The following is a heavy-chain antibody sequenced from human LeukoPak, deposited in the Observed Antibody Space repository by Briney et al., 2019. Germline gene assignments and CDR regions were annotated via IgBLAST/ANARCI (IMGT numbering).Heavy chain of an antibody. Sequence: ASVKVSCKASGYTFTSYYMHWARQAPGQGLEWMGGIMPIFGTANYAQKFQGRVTITADESTSTAYMELSSLRSEDTAVYYCARVGSYGSGNWDYYYYMDVWGKGTTVTISS. CDR3: ARVGSYGSGNWDYYYYMDV. D-gene: IGHD3-10*01. J-gene: IGHJ6*03. CDR1: GYTFTSYY. V-gene: IGHV1-69*13. CDR2: IMPIFGTA.